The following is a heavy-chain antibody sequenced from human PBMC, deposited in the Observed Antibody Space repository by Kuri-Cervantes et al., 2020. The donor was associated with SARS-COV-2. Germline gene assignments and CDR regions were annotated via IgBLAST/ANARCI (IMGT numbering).Heavy chain of an antibody. V-gene: IGHV3-30-3*01. CDR3: ARDGSPRVWSGYYTDY. Sequence: LSLTCTVSGSSVSSGSYYWSWIRQAPGKGLEWVAVISHDGTNKDYADSLKGLFTISRDNSKNTLYLEMNSLRAEDTAVYYCARDGSPRVWSGYYTDYWGQGTLVTVSS. J-gene: IGHJ4*02. D-gene: IGHD3-3*01. CDR1: GSSVSSGSYY. CDR2: ISHDGTNK.